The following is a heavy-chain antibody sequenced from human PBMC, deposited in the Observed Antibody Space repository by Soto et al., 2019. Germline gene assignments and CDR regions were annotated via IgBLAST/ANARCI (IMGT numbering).Heavy chain of an antibody. V-gene: IGHV3-NL1*01. CDR2: IRGSGSNT. Sequence: GGFLRLSCAAAGFTFSSYGMHCVRQAPGKGLEWVSVIRGSGSNTYYADSVRGRFTISRDDSKNTLYLQMNSLRAEDTAVYYCAKVLRGIGVVPAALNWGQGTLVTVSS. CDR1: GFTFSSYG. CDR3: AKVLRGIGVVPAALN. J-gene: IGHJ4*02. D-gene: IGHD2-2*01.